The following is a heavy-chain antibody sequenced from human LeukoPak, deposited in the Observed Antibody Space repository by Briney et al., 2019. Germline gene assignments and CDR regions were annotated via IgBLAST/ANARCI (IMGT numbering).Heavy chain of an antibody. CDR3: ARASSFDWLFY. V-gene: IGHV1-2*02. Sequence: ASVKVSCKASGYTFTGYFIHWVRQAPGQGLEWMGWINPKSGGTNYQQKFQDRVTMTRDTSITTAYMEMSRLRSDDTAVYYCARASSFDWLFYWGQGTLVTVSS. J-gene: IGHJ4*02. CDR2: INPKSGGT. D-gene: IGHD3-9*01. CDR1: GYTFTGYF.